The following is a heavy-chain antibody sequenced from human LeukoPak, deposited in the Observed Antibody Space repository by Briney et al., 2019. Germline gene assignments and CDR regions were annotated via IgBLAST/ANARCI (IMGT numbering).Heavy chain of an antibody. J-gene: IGHJ2*01. V-gene: IGHV3-33*01. CDR3: ARDDVLSLGISFDL. D-gene: IGHD3-10*02. Sequence: GRSLRLSCAASGFTFSRYGMHWVRQAPGKGLEWVAVIWYDGSNKYYADSVKGRFTISRDNAKHSLYLQMNSLRAEDTAVYYCARDDVLSLGISFDLWGRGTLVTVSS. CDR1: GFTFSRYG. CDR2: IWYDGSNK.